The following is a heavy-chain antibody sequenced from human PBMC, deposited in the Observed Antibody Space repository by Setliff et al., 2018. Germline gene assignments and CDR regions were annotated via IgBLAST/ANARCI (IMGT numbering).Heavy chain of an antibody. V-gene: IGHV4-59*12. CDR2: IYYGGSA. CDR1: GGSFSSYY. CDR3: ARSFSRREKFLLDY. Sequence: PSETLSLTCTVSGGSFSSYYWSWIRQPPGKGLEWIGFIYYGGSATYNPALQNRVTISINTSKNQFSLQLKYGTAADTAVYYCARSFSRREKFLLDYWGQGALVTVSS. J-gene: IGHJ4*02.